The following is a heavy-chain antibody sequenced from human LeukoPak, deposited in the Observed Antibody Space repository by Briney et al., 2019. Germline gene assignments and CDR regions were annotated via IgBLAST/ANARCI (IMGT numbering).Heavy chain of an antibody. CDR1: GYTFTDYY. V-gene: IGHV1-69-2*01. Sequence: ASVKVSCKVSGYTFTDYYMHWVQQAPGKGREWMGLVDPEDGETIYAEKFQGRVTITADKSTDTAYMELSSLRSEDTAVYYCATGLVRRGYYYYYMDVWGKGTTVTVSS. D-gene: IGHD6-13*01. CDR3: ATGLVRRGYYYYYMDV. J-gene: IGHJ6*03. CDR2: VDPEDGET.